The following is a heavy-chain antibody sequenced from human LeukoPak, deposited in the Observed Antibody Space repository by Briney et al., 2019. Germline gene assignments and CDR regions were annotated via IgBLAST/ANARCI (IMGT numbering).Heavy chain of an antibody. CDR3: ARVGYNWKYYFDY. Sequence: GGSLRLSCAASGFTFSSYWMHWVRQAPGKGLVWVSRINSDGSSTSYADSVKGRFTISRDNAKNSLYLQMNSLRAEDTAVYYCARVGYNWKYYFDYWGQGTLVTVSS. CDR2: INSDGSST. CDR1: GFTFSSYW. V-gene: IGHV3-74*01. D-gene: IGHD1-20*01. J-gene: IGHJ4*02.